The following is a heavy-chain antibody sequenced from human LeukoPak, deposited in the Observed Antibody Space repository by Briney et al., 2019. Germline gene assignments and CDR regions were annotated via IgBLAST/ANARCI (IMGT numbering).Heavy chain of an antibody. V-gene: IGHV1-18*01. Sequence: GVSVKVSCKASGYTFTSYGISWVRQAPGQGLEWMGWISAYNGNTNYAQKLQGRVTMTTDTSTSTAYMELRSLRSDDTAVYYCARDLGCSSTSCYGGSHYYYYMDVWGKGTTVTVSS. CDR2: ISAYNGNT. CDR3: ARDLGCSSTSCYGGSHYYYYMDV. D-gene: IGHD2-2*01. J-gene: IGHJ6*03. CDR1: GYTFTSYG.